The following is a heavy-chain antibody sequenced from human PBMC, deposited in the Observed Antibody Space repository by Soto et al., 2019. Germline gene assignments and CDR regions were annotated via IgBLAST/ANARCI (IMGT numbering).Heavy chain of an antibody. D-gene: IGHD3-22*01. CDR1: GGTFSSYA. CDR2: IIPILGTA. J-gene: IGHJ5*02. Sequence: ASVKVSCKASGGTFSSYAISWVRQAPGQGLEWMGGIIPILGTANYAQKFQGRVTITADESTSTAYMELSSLRSEDTAVYYCALPYYYDSSGYSSHYNWFDPWGQGTLVTVSS. CDR3: ALPYYYDSSGYSSHYNWFDP. V-gene: IGHV1-69*13.